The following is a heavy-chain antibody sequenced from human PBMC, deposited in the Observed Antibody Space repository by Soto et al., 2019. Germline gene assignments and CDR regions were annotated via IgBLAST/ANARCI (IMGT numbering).Heavy chain of an antibody. CDR1: GYSIRSYY. CDR3: ARLTISLVRGVPNWFDP. V-gene: IGHV4-59*08. Sequence: PSETLSLTCSVSGYSIRSYYWSWIRQPPGKGLEWIGHIYYSGSTNYNSSLKSRVTISVDTSKNQFSLKLSSVTAADTAVYYCARLTISLVRGVPNWFDPWGHGTLVTVS. CDR2: IYYSGST. J-gene: IGHJ5*02. D-gene: IGHD3-10*01.